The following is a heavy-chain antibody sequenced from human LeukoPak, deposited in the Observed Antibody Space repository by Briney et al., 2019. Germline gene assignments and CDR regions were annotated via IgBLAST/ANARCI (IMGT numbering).Heavy chain of an antibody. CDR1: GGTFTSYA. J-gene: IGHJ4*02. CDR2: IIPILGIA. CDR3: ARSNPYCSGGSCYFGY. D-gene: IGHD2-15*01. V-gene: IGHV1-69*04. Sequence: SVKVSCKASGGTFTSYAISWVRQAPGQGLEWMGRIIPILGIANYAQKFQGRVTITADKSTSTAYMELSSLRSEDTAVYYCARSNPYCSGGSCYFGYWGQGTLVTVSS.